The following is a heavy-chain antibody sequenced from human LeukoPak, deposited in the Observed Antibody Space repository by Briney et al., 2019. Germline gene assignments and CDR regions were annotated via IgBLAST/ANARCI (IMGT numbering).Heavy chain of an antibody. V-gene: IGHV3-30-3*01. CDR2: ISYDGSNK. D-gene: IGHD4-23*01. Sequence: PGRSLRLSCAASGFTFSSYAMHWVRQAPGKGLEWVAVISYDGSNKYYADSVKGRFTISRDNSKNTLYLQMNSLRAEDTAVYYCANSGAYGGNEGDYWGQGTLVTVSS. J-gene: IGHJ4*02. CDR3: ANSGAYGGNEGDY. CDR1: GFTFSSYA.